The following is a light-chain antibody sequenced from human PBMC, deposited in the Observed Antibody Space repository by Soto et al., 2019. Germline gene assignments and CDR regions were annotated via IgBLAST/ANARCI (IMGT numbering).Light chain of an antibody. Sequence: EIVITQSPSTLSVSPGERATLSCRASQRVSSNLAWYQQKPGQAPRLLIFCASTRAAGIPARFSGSGSETEFTLTISSLQSEDFAVYYCQQYNNWPPYTFGQGTKVDIK. CDR2: CAS. J-gene: IGKJ2*01. CDR1: QRVSSN. V-gene: IGKV3-15*01. CDR3: QQYNNWPPYT.